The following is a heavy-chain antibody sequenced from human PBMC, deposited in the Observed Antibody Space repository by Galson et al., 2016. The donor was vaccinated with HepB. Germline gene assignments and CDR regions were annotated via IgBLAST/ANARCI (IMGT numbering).Heavy chain of an antibody. CDR1: GFTFSSYG. CDR2: ISYDGNYN. Sequence: SLRLSCAASGFTFSSYGMHWVRQAPGKGLDWVALISYDGNYNYYADSVKGRFTISRDNSKSTLYLQMNSLRAEDTAVYYCVQGSTEPAVWGKGTTVIVSS. J-gene: IGHJ6*04. V-gene: IGHV3-33*05. D-gene: IGHD6-13*01. CDR3: VQGSTEPAV.